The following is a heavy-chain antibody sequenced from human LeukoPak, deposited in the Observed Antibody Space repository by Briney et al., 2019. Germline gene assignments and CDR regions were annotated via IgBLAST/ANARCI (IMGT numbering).Heavy chain of an antibody. CDR3: TRIADVVVTAIADH. D-gene: IGHD2-21*02. J-gene: IGHJ4*02. CDR1: GFTFGDYA. Sequence: GGSLRLSCTASGFTFGDYAMSWVRQAPGKGLEWVGFIRSKAYGGTTEYAASEKGRFTISRDDSKSIADLQMNSLKTEDTAVYYCTRIADVVVTAIADHWGQGTLVTVSS. CDR2: IRSKAYGGTT. V-gene: IGHV3-49*04.